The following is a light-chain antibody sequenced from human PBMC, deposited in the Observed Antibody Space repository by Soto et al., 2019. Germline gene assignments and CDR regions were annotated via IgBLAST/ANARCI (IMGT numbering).Light chain of an antibody. Sequence: SYELTQPPALSVAPGQTARMTCGGNNIGSKSVHWYQQKPGQAPALVVYDDTDRPSGIPERFSGSNSGNTATLTISRVEAGDEADYYCQVWDSGSDHYVFGTGTKVTVL. CDR2: DDT. CDR1: NIGSKS. V-gene: IGLV3-21*02. CDR3: QVWDSGSDHYV. J-gene: IGLJ1*01.